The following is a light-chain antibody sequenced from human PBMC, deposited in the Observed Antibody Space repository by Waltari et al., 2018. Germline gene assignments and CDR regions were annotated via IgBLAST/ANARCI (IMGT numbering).Light chain of an antibody. Sequence: DIQMTQPASSLSASVGDRVTITCRASQSISSYLKWYQQKPGKAPKLLIYAASSLQSGVPSMFSGSGSGTDFTLTISSLQPEDFATYYCRQSYSTPYTCGQGTKLEIK. CDR1: QSISSY. J-gene: IGKJ2*01. CDR3: RQSYSTPYT. V-gene: IGKV1-39*01. CDR2: AAS.